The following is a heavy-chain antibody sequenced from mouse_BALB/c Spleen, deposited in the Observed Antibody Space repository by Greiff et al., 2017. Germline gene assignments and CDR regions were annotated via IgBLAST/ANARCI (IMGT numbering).Heavy chain of an antibody. V-gene: IGHV5-12-1*01. J-gene: IGHJ2*01. Sequence: EVQLVESGGGLVKPGGSLKLSCAASGFAFSSYDMSWVRQTPEKRLEWVAYISSNGGSTYYPDSVKGRFTISRDNAKNTLYLQMSSLKSEDTAMYYCARDKKTGTGRGYYFDYWGQGTTLTVSS. D-gene: IGHD4-1*01. CDR3: ARDKKTGTGRGYYFDY. CDR2: ISSNGGST. CDR1: GFAFSSYD.